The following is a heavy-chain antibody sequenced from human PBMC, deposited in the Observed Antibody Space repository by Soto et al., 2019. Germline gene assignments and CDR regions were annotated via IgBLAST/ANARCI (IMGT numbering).Heavy chain of an antibody. CDR1: GFTFSIYW. CDR2: INSDGSST. Sequence: EVQLVESGGGLVQPGGSLRLSCAASGFTFSIYWMHWVRQAPGKGLVWVSRINSDGSSTKYADSVKGRFTISRDNAKNTLYLQVTSLRAEDTAVYYCARENMGGDYGLEIDYWGQGTVVTVSS. D-gene: IGHD4-17*01. V-gene: IGHV3-74*01. J-gene: IGHJ4*02. CDR3: ARENMGGDYGLEIDY.